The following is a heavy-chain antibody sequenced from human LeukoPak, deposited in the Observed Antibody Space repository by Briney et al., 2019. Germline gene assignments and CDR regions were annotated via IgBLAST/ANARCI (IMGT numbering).Heavy chain of an antibody. J-gene: IGHJ4*02. D-gene: IGHD3-3*01. CDR3: ARDPGIDFWSGQGDY. CDR2: INSDGSST. CDR1: GFTFSSYW. Sequence: GGSLRLSCAASGFTFSSYWMHWVRQAPGKGLVWVSRINSDGSSTSYADSVKGRFTISRDNAKNTLYLQMNSLRAEDTAVYYCARDPGIDFWSGQGDYWGQGTLVTVSS. V-gene: IGHV3-74*01.